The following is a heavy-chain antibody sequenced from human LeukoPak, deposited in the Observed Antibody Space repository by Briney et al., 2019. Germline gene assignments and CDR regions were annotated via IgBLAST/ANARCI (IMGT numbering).Heavy chain of an antibody. V-gene: IGHV1-46*01. CDR1: GYTFTSYH. J-gene: IGHJ5*02. D-gene: IGHD2-2*01. CDR3: ARDSSASSLADP. Sequence: ASVKVSCKASGYTFTSYHIHWVRQAPGQGLEWMGIIHPGSGGATSAQKFQGRLAMTRDTSTSTVYVELSSLRSEDTAVYYCARDSSASSLADPWGQGSLVTVSS. CDR2: IHPGSGGA.